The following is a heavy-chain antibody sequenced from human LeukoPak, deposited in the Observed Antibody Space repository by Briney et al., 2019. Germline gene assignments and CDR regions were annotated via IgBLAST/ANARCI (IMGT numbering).Heavy chain of an antibody. CDR2: IDWNGGTT. CDR3: AREGNGATSGMDV. CDR1: GFTFEDYG. V-gene: IGHV3-20*04. J-gene: IGHJ6*02. D-gene: IGHD2-8*01. Sequence: GGSLRLSCAASGFTFEDYGMSWVRQAPGKRLEWVSGIDWNGGTTGYADSVKGRFTISRDNAKNSLYLQMNSLRVEDTALYYCAREGNGATSGMDVWGQGTTVTVSS.